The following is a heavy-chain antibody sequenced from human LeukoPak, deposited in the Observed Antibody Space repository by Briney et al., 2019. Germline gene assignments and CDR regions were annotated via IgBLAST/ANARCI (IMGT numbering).Heavy chain of an antibody. CDR3: AGRGSSSGTFDV. V-gene: IGHV4-61*02. CDR2: IYTSGGT. Sequence: PSQTLSLTCTVSGGSISNLDYYWTWIRQPAGKRLEWIGRIYTSGGTNYNPSLKSRVTMSVDKSKNQISLNLASLTAADAALYYCAGRGSSSGTFDVWGPGTFVTVSS. J-gene: IGHJ3*01. CDR1: GGSISNLDYY. D-gene: IGHD2-2*01.